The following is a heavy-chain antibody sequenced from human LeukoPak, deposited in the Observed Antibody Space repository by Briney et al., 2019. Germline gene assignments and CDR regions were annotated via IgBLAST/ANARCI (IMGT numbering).Heavy chain of an antibody. CDR1: GFTFSSYT. J-gene: IGHJ6*02. Sequence: PGRSLRLSCAASGFTFSSYTMHCVRQAPGKGLEWGAVISYDGSNKYYADSVKGRFTISRDNSKNTLYLQMNSLRAEDTAVYYCARGLHYYSYGMDVWGQGTTVTVSS. D-gene: IGHD3-10*01. V-gene: IGHV3-30-3*01. CDR2: ISYDGSNK. CDR3: ARGLHYYSYGMDV.